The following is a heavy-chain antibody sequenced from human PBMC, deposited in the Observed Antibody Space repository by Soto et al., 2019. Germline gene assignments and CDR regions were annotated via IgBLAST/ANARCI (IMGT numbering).Heavy chain of an antibody. CDR2: IFSNDEK. Sequence: SGPTLVNPTETLTLTCTVSGFSLSNAEVGVSWIRQPPGKALECLAQIFSNDEKSYSTSLKSSLTISKDTSKSQVVLTMTNMDPVDTATYYCARIVSLVGATYYIDYWGQGSLVTVSS. CDR1: GFSLSNAEVG. V-gene: IGHV2-26*01. D-gene: IGHD1-26*01. CDR3: ARIVSLVGATYYIDY. J-gene: IGHJ4*02.